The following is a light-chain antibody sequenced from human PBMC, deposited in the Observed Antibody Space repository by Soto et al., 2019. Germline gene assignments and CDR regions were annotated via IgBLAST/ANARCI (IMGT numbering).Light chain of an antibody. V-gene: IGKV3-15*01. J-gene: IGKJ5*01. Sequence: EIGMKLSAATLSVYLGERATLSCRASQSVRSNLAWYQQKPGQAPRLLIYDASTRAPGIPARFSGSGSGTELTLTISSLQSDDFALYYCQQRNNWPPITSCHVRRLAI. CDR2: DAS. CDR1: QSVRSN. CDR3: QQRNNWPPIT.